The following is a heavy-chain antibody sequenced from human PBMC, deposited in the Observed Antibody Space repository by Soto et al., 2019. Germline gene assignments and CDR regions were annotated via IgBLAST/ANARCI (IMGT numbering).Heavy chain of an antibody. V-gene: IGHV1-8*01. Sequence: GASVKVSCKASGSTFTSYDINWVRQATGQGLEWMGWMNPNSGNTGYAQKFQGRVTMTRNTSISTAYMELSSLRSEDTAVYYCARGATIFGVVIIVAKTYYFDYWGQGTLVTVSS. CDR3: ARGATIFGVVIIVAKTYYFDY. CDR2: MNPNSGNT. D-gene: IGHD3-3*01. CDR1: GSTFTSYD. J-gene: IGHJ4*02.